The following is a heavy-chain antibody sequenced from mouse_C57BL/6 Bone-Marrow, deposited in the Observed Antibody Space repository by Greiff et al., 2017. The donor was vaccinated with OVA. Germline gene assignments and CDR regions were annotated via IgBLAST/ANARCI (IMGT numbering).Heavy chain of an antibody. Sequence: VQLQQSGAELVRPGASVTLSCKASGYTFTDYEMHWVKQTPVHGLEWIGAIDPETGGTAYTQKFKGKAILTAAKSSSTAYMELRSLTSEDSAGYYCTRGVDVAWFAYWGQGTLVTVSA. CDR3: TRGVDVAWFAY. CDR1: GYTFTDYE. CDR2: IDPETGGT. J-gene: IGHJ3*01. D-gene: IGHD1-1*02. V-gene: IGHV1-15*01.